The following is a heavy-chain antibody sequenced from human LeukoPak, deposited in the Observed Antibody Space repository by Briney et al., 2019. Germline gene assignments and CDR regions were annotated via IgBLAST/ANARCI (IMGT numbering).Heavy chain of an antibody. D-gene: IGHD1-26*01. V-gene: IGHV3-21*01. CDR1: GFSLSSYS. Sequence: GVSLTLSCAASGFSLSSYSMNWVRQAAGRGLEWVSSISSSSSYIYYADSVKGRFTISRDNAKNSLYLQMNSLRAEDTAVYYCARGGLNTGIVGATEGCDYWGQGTLVTVSS. CDR2: ISSSSSYI. J-gene: IGHJ4*02. CDR3: ARGGLNTGIVGATEGCDY.